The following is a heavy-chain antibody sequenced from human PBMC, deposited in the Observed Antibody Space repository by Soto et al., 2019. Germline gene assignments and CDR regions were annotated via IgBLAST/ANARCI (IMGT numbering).Heavy chain of an antibody. J-gene: IGHJ4*02. CDR1: GGSISTYY. CDR3: ARDRNYYGSGSYWDY. CDR2: IYYSGS. Sequence: SETLSLTCTVSGGSISTYYWSWIRQPPGKGLEWIGYIYYSGSNYNPSLKSRVTISVDKAKNKFSLKLSSVTAADTAVYYCARDRNYYGSGSYWDYWGQGTRVTVSS. D-gene: IGHD3-10*01. V-gene: IGHV4-59*01.